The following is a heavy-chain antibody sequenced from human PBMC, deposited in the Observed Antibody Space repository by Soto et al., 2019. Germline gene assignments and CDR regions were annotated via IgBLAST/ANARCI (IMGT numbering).Heavy chain of an antibody. CDR2: IQHTGNT. J-gene: IGHJ5*02. CDR3: AKDVSSRRWFDP. CDR1: GASIRSYH. D-gene: IGHD3-16*01. Sequence: SETLSLTCAVSGASIRSYHWSFLRQPAGKGLEWIGRIQHTGNTNYNPSLKSRVTMSADTSKNQISLKMTSVTAADTAVYFCAKDVSSRRWFDPWGQGVRVTAPQ. V-gene: IGHV4-4*07.